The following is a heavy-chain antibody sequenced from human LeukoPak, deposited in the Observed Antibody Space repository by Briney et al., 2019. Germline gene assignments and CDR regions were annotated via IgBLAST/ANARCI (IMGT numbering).Heavy chain of an antibody. CDR2: VIPIFGSS. V-gene: IGHV1-69*06. CDR1: GGGFGNYG. J-gene: IGHJ4*02. Sequence: SVKVSCKASGGGFGNYGITWVRQAPGQGLEWVGGVIPIFGSSNYAPKFQGRVTITADRSTSTAYMELSSLRSEDTAVYYCARGEYYYDSSGYSPSFDYWGQGTLVTVSS. D-gene: IGHD3-22*01. CDR3: ARGEYYYDSSGYSPSFDY.